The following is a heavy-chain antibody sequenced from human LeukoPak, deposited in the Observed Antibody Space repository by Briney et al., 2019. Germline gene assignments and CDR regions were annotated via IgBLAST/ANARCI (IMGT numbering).Heavy chain of an antibody. Sequence: GASVKVSCKASGYTFTSYYMHWVRQAPGQGLEWMGIINPSGGSTSYAQKFQGRVTMTRDTSTSTVYMGLSSLRSEDTAVYYCAWASGSYYSIDYWGQGTLVTVSS. D-gene: IGHD1-26*01. CDR3: AWASGSYYSIDY. CDR1: GYTFTSYY. V-gene: IGHV1-46*03. CDR2: INPSGGST. J-gene: IGHJ4*02.